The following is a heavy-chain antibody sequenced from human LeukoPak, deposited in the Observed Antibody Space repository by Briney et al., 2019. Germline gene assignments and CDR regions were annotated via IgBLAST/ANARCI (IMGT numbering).Heavy chain of an antibody. CDR3: ARTTSFLDP. D-gene: IGHD1-1*01. V-gene: IGHV4-59*11. CDR2: VHSRGTT. Sequence: SETLSLTCSVSGDSISGQYWSWIRQPPGSGLEWIGYVHSRGTTNYNPSLKSRVTISVDTSKSQISLTVTSVTAADTAVYYCARTTSFLDPRGQGTLVTVSS. J-gene: IGHJ5*02. CDR1: GDSISGQY.